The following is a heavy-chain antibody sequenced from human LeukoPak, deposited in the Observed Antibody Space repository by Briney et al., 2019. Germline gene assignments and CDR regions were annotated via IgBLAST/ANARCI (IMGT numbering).Heavy chain of an antibody. D-gene: IGHD6-13*01. CDR1: GGSISSSSYY. J-gene: IGHJ5*02. CDR3: AREAAGSRVNWFDP. Sequence: PSETLSLTCTVSGGSISSSSYYWGWIRQPPGKGLEWIGSIYYSGSTYYNPSLKSRVTISVDTSKNQFSLKLSSVTAADTAVYYCAREAAGSRVNWFDPWGQGTLVTVSS. CDR2: IYYSGST. V-gene: IGHV4-39*07.